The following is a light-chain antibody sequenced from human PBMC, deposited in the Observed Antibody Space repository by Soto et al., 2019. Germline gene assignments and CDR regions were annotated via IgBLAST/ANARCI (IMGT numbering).Light chain of an antibody. CDR3: SSYTSSSTRVV. V-gene: IGLV2-14*03. CDR1: SSDVGGYNY. J-gene: IGLJ2*01. Sequence: QSALTQPASVSGSPGQSITISCTGTSSDVGGYNYVSWYQQHPGKAPKVMIYDVTNRPSGVSSWFSGSKSGNTASLTISGLQVEDEADYYCSSYTSSSTRVVFGGGTKLTVL. CDR2: DVT.